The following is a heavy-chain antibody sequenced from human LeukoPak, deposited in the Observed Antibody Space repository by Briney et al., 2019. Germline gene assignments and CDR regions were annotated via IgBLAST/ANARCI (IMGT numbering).Heavy chain of an antibody. CDR3: ARANFLYCSSTTCLFDY. V-gene: IGHV1-2*02. D-gene: IGHD2-2*01. J-gene: IGHJ4*02. CDR2: INPNSGDT. CDR1: GYTFTDYY. Sequence: ASVKVSCKASGYTFTDYYMHWVRQAPGQGFEWMGWINPNSGDTNYAQKFQGRVIMTRDTSISTAHMELSRLRSDDTAVYYCARANFLYCSSTTCLFDYWGQGTLVIVSS.